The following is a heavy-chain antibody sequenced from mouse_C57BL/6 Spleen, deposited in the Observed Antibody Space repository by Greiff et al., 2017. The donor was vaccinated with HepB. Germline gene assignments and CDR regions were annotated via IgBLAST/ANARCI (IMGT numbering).Heavy chain of an antibody. V-gene: IGHV2-9*01. CDR2: IWGGGST. D-gene: IGHD1-1*01. Sequence: VKLVESGPGLVAPSQSLSITCTVSGFSLTSYGVDWVRQPPGKGLEWLGVIWGGGSTNYNSARMSRLSISKDNSKSQVFLKMNSLQTDDTAMYYCAKHGGSSYVSYWYFDVWGTGTTVTVSS. CDR1: GFSLTSYG. J-gene: IGHJ1*03. CDR3: AKHGGSSYVSYWYFDV.